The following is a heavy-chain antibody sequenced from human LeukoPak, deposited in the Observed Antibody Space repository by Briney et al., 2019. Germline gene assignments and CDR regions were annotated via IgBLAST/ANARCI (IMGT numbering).Heavy chain of an antibody. J-gene: IGHJ4*02. V-gene: IGHV3-21*01. CDR2: ISSSSSYI. CDR1: GFTFSSYS. Sequence: PGGSLRLSCAASGFTFSSYSMNWVRQAPGKGLEWVSSISSSSSYIYYADSVKGRFTISRDIAKNSLYLQMNSLRAEDTAVYYCASGYYGSGSPDYWGQGTLVTVSS. CDR3: ASGYYGSGSPDY. D-gene: IGHD3-10*01.